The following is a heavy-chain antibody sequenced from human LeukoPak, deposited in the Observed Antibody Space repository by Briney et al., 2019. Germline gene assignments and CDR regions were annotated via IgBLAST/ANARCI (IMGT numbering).Heavy chain of an antibody. J-gene: IGHJ6*03. V-gene: IGHV3-23*01. Sequence: PGGSLRLSCAASAFTFSSYAMSWVRQPPGKGLEWVSAISGSGSSTYFADSVRGRFTISRDNSKNTLYLQMNSLRAEDTAVYYCAKEGRYSSPYYYMDVWGKGTTVTVSS. CDR2: ISGSGSST. CDR1: AFTFSSYA. CDR3: AKEGRYSSPYYYMDV. D-gene: IGHD6-13*01.